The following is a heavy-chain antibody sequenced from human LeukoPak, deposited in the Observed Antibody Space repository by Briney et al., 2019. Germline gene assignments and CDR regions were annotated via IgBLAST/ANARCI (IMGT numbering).Heavy chain of an antibody. CDR2: IWYDGSNK. CDR1: GFTFSSYG. V-gene: IGHV3-33*06. Sequence: GRSLRLSCAASGFTFSSYGMHWVRQARGKGLEWVAVIWYDGSNKYYADSVKGRFTISRDNSKNTLYLQMNSPRAEDTAVYYCAKDPSYYYDSSGLDWWGQGTLVTVSS. J-gene: IGHJ4*02. D-gene: IGHD3-22*01. CDR3: AKDPSYYYDSSGLDW.